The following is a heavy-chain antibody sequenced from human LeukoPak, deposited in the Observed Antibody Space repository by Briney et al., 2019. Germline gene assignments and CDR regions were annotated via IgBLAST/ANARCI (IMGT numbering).Heavy chain of an antibody. J-gene: IGHJ4*02. CDR2: INHSGST. CDR3: ARDRFYYDSSGYSDY. Sequence: SETLSLTCAVYGGSFSGYYWSWIRQPPGKGLEWIGEINHSGSTNYNPSLKSRVTISVDTSKNQFSLKLSSVTAADTAVYYCARDRFYYDSSGYSDYWGQGTLVTVSS. CDR1: GGSFSGYY. D-gene: IGHD3-22*01. V-gene: IGHV4-34*01.